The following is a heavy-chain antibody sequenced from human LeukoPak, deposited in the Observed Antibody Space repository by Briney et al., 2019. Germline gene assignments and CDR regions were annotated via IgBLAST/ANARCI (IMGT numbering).Heavy chain of an antibody. J-gene: IGHJ6*02. CDR3: AINYYYYGMDV. CDR1: GGSISSGGYS. CDR2: IYHSGST. Sequence: PSETLSLTCAVSGGSISSGGYSWSWIRQPPGKGLEWIGYIYHSGSTYYSPSLKSRVTISVDRSKNQFSLKLSSVTAADTAVYYCAINYYYYGMDVWGQGTTVTVSS. V-gene: IGHV4-30-2*01.